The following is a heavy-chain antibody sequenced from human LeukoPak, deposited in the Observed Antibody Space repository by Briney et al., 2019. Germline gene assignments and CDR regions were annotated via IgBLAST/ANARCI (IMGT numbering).Heavy chain of an antibody. CDR1: GGSISSSNW. V-gene: IGHV4-4*02. CDR3: ARCGYSGYDYDY. J-gene: IGHJ4*02. Sequence: NPSETLSLTCTVSGGSISSSNWWSWVRQPPGKGLEWIGEIYHSGSTNYNPSLKSRVTISVDKSKNQFSLKLSSVTAADTAVYYCARCGYSGYDYDYWGQGTLVTVSS. CDR2: IYHSGST. D-gene: IGHD5-12*01.